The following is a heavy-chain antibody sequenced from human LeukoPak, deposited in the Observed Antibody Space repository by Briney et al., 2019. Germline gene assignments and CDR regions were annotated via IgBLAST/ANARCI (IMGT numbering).Heavy chain of an antibody. CDR3: AWSVSGMDV. CDR2: IYSGGST. Sequence: PGGSLRLSCAASGFTVSSNYVSWVRQAPGKGLEWVSGIYSGGSTYYAESVKGRYTISRDNSKNTLYLQMNSLRAEDTAVYYCAWSVSGMDVWGQGTTVTVSS. V-gene: IGHV3-66*01. CDR1: GFTVSSNY. J-gene: IGHJ6*02. D-gene: IGHD3-3*01.